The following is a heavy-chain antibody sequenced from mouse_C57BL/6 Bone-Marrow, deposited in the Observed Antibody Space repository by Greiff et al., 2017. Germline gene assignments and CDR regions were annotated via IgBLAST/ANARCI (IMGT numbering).Heavy chain of an antibody. CDR1: GYTFTSYW. D-gene: IGHD1-1*01. CDR3: ARWGATVVAYYFDY. V-gene: IGHV1-5*01. J-gene: IGHJ2*01. Sequence: EVQLQQSGTVLARPGASVKMSCKTSGYTFTSYWMHWVKQRPGQGLEWIGAIYPGNSDTSYNQKFKGKAKLTAVTSASTAYMQRSRLTSEDSAVYYCARWGATVVAYYFDYGGQGTTLAVSS. CDR2: IYPGNSDT.